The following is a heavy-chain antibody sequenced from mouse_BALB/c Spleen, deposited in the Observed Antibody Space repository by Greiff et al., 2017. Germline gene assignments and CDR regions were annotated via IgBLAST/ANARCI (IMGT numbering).Heavy chain of an antibody. CDR2: INPSNGGT. CDR3: TRSVNWGYFDY. V-gene: IGHV1S81*02. CDR1: GYTFTSYY. Sequence: VKVVESGAELVKPGASVKLSCKASGYTFTSYYMYWVKQRPGQGLEWIGEINPSNGGTNFNEKFKSKATLTVDKSSSTAYMQLSSLTSEDSAVYYCTRSVNWGYFDYWGQGTTLTVSS. J-gene: IGHJ2*01. D-gene: IGHD4-1*01.